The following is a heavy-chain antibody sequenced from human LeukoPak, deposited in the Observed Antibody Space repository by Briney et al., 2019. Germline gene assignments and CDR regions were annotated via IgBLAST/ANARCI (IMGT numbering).Heavy chain of an antibody. Sequence: GASVKVSCKASGGTFSNYAISWVRQAPGQGLEWMGGIIPIFGTANYAQKFRGRVTITADESTSTAYMELSSLRSEDTAVYYCARGEGAYDYGDYVPGMDVWGKGTTVTISS. V-gene: IGHV1-69*13. J-gene: IGHJ6*04. CDR2: IIPIFGTA. D-gene: IGHD4-17*01. CDR1: GGTFSNYA. CDR3: ARGEGAYDYGDYVPGMDV.